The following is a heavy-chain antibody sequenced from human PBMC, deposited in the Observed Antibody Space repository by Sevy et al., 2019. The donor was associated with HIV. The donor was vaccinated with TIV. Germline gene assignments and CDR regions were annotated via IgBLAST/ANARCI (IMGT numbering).Heavy chain of an antibody. D-gene: IGHD4-17*01. J-gene: IGHJ6*03. CDR3: ARDVWDGDYVRGYYYMDV. V-gene: IGHV3-11*04. Sequence: GGSLRLSCAASGFTFSDYYMSWIRQAPGKGLEWVSYISSSGSTIYYADSVKGRFTISRDNAKNSLYLQMNSLRAEDTAGYYCARDVWDGDYVRGYYYMDVWGKGTTVTVSS. CDR2: ISSSGSTI. CDR1: GFTFSDYY.